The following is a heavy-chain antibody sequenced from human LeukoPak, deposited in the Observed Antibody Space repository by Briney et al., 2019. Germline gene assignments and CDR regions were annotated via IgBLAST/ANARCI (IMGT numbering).Heavy chain of an antibody. CDR2: IYNSENT. CDR1: GGSVTSYY. J-gene: IGHJ2*01. CDR3: ARFHSGPSGWYVLWYFDL. D-gene: IGHD6-19*01. Sequence: PSETLSLTCTVSGGSVTSYYWSWIRQPPGKGLEWIGYIYNSENTKYNSSLESRVTMSEDTSKNQVSLKLSSVTAADTAVYYCARFHSGPSGWYVLWYFDLWGRGTLVTVSS. V-gene: IGHV4-4*09.